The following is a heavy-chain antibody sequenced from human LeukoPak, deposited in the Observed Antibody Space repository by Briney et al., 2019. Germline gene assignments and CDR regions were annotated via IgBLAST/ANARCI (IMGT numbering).Heavy chain of an antibody. V-gene: IGHV4-4*02. CDR3: ARETLYSSSFDYFDY. Sequence: SETLSLTCAVSAGSISSSNWWSWVRQPPGKGLEWIGEIYHSGSTNYNPSLKSRVTISVDKSKNQFSLKLSSVTAADTAVYYCARETLYSSSFDYFDYWGQGTLVTVSS. D-gene: IGHD6-13*01. CDR2: IYHSGST. CDR1: AGSISSSNW. J-gene: IGHJ4*02.